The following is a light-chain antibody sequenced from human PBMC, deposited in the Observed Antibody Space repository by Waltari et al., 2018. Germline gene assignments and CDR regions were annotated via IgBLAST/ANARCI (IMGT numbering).Light chain of an antibody. CDR1: SSDVGGYNY. Sequence: QSALTQPRSVSGSPGQSVTISCTGTSSDVGGYNYVSWYQQHPGKAPKPMIYDVTTRPSGGPDRFSGSKSGNTASLTISGPQADDEADYYCCSYAGSYTWVFGGGTKLTVL. CDR2: DVT. J-gene: IGLJ3*02. CDR3: CSYAGSYTWV. V-gene: IGLV2-11*01.